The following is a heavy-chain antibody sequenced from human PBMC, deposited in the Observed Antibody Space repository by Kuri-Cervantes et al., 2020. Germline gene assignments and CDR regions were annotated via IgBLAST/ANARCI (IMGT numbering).Heavy chain of an antibody. D-gene: IGHD6-19*01. CDR3: AKKPDGSGWYR. CDR2: ISYDGSNK. CDR1: GFTFSNFS. Sequence: GESLKISCAASGFTFSNFSMNWVRQAPGKGLDWVAVISYDGSNKYYADSVKGRFTISRDNSKYTLYLRMNSLRAEDTAVYYCAKKPDGSGWYRWGQGTLVTVSS. V-gene: IGHV3-30-3*02. J-gene: IGHJ5*02.